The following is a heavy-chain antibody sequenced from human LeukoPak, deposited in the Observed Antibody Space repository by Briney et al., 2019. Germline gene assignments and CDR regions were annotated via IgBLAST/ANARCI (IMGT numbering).Heavy chain of an antibody. CDR1: GFTFSTYD. CDR3: ASGNGMDV. J-gene: IGHJ6*02. V-gene: IGHV3-23*01. CDR2: ISGSGGST. Sequence: PGGSLRLSCAASGFTFSTYDMSWVRQAPGKGLKWVSSISGSGGSTYYADSVKGRFTISRDNAQNSLYLQMNSLGADDTAVYYCASGNGMDVWGQGTTVTVSS.